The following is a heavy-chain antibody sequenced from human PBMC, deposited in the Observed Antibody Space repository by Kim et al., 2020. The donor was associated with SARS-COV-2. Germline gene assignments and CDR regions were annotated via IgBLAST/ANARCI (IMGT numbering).Heavy chain of an antibody. CDR3: ARVLLGFDP. J-gene: IGHJ5*02. Sequence: SNKNYADSGKGRLTISRDNSKNTLYLQMNSLRAEDTAVYYCARVLLGFDPWGQGTLVTVSS. CDR2: SNK. V-gene: IGHV3-30*01.